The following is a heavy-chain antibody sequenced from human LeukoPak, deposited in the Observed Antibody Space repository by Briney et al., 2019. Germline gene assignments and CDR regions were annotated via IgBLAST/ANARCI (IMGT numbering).Heavy chain of an antibody. J-gene: IGHJ4*02. V-gene: IGHV3-33*06. D-gene: IGHD3-3*01. CDR3: AKDTAVQFLEPAF. CDR2: IWFDGSVK. CDR1: GFTFNTFG. Sequence: GGSLRLSCAASGFTFNTFGMHWVRQAPGQGLEWVAAIWFDGSVKHYSDAVKGRFTISRDNALNTLYLQMNSLRVEDTAIYYCAKDTAVQFLEPAFWGQGTLVTVSS.